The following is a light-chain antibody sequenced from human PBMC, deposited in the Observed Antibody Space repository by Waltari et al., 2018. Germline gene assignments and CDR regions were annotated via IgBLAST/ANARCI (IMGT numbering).Light chain of an antibody. CDR3: MFWPSNVWV. Sequence: QPVLTQPPSSSASPGESARLTCTLPSDINVGDFNIYWYQQKPGSPPRFLLYYNSDSEKAQGSGVPSRFSGSKDASANAGILLISGLQSEDEDDYYCMFWPSNVWVFGGGTKLTVL. V-gene: IGLV5-37*01. CDR1: SDINVGDFN. J-gene: IGLJ3*02. CDR2: YNSDSEK.